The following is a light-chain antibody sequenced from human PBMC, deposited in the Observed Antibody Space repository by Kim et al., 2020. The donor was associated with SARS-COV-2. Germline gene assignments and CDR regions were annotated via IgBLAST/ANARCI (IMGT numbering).Light chain of an antibody. V-gene: IGLV4-69*01. CDR2: LNSDGSH. J-gene: IGLJ3*02. CDR1: SGHSDYA. Sequence: QLVLTQSPSASASLGASVKLTCTLSSGHSDYAIAWHQQQPEKGPRYLMKLNSDGSHNKWDGIPDRFSGSSSGAERYLTISSLQSEDEADYFCQTWDTGIRVFGGGTQLTVL. CDR3: QTWDTGIRV.